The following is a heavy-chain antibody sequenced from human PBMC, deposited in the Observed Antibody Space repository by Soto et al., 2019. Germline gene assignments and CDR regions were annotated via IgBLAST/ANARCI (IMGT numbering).Heavy chain of an antibody. CDR1: GFTFSSYG. J-gene: IGHJ5*01. CDR2: ISHDGSNK. CDR3: AKDSIQQQLGRNNWFDC. V-gene: IGHV3-30*18. Sequence: GGSLRLSCAASGFTFSSYGMYWVRQAPDKGLEWVAVISHDGSNKYYADSVKGRFTISRDNSKSTLYLQMNSLRAEDTAVYYGAKDSIQQQLGRNNWFDCWGQGTLVTVSS. D-gene: IGHD6-13*01.